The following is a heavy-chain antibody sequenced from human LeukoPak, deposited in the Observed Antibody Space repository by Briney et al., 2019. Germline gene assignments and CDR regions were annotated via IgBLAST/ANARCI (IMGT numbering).Heavy chain of an antibody. J-gene: IGHJ4*03. CDR1: GYSISRGYS. CDR2: MYHSEST. V-gene: IGHV4-38-2*01. CDR3: ARGPTISETGYFDY. D-gene: IGHD1-1*01. Sequence: SETLSLTCAVSGYSISRGYSWGWIRQPPGKGLEWIGNMYHSESTHYNPSLKSRATISPDTSKNQFSLKLTSVTASDTAVYYCARGPTISETGYFDYWGQGTLVTVSS.